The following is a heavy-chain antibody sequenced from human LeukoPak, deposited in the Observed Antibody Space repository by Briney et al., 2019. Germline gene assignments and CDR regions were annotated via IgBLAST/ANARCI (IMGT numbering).Heavy chain of an antibody. CDR2: IYHSGST. CDR1: GGSISSGGYS. V-gene: IGHV4-30-2*01. CDR3: ARPSYGGNDAFDI. J-gene: IGHJ3*02. Sequence: SETLSLTCAVSGGSISSGGYSWSWIRQPPGKGLEWIGYIYHSGSTYYNPSLKSRVTISVDRSKNQFSLKLSSVTAADTAVYYCARPSYGGNDAFDIWGQGTMVTVSS. D-gene: IGHD4-23*01.